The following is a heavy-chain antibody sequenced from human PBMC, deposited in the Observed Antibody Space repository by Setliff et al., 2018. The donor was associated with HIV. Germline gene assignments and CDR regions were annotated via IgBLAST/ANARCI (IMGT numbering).Heavy chain of an antibody. J-gene: IGHJ3*02. D-gene: IGHD3-22*01. CDR2: ISGSGGST. V-gene: IGHV3-23*01. CDR1: GFTFSSYA. CDR3: AGVFGVYYDKEGPYDAFDI. Sequence: QPGGSLRLSCAASGFTFSSYAISWVRQAPGKGLEWVSAISGSGGSTYYADSVKGRFTISRDNSKNTLYLQMNSLRSEETAVYYCAGVFGVYYDKEGPYDAFDIWGQGTMVTVSS.